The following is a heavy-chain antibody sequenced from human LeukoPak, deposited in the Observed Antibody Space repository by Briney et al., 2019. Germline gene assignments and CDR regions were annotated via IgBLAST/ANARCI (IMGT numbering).Heavy chain of an antibody. D-gene: IGHD3-16*01. CDR3: AKSSTARGGDDH. J-gene: IGHJ4*02. V-gene: IGHV3-7*01. CDR2: IKHDESEK. Sequence: GGSLRLSCAASGFTFSSYWMSWVRQAPGKGLEWVANIKHDESEKYYVDSVKGRFTVSRDNAKNPLFLQMNSLRAEDTAVYYCAKSSTARGGDDHWGQGTLVTVSS. CDR1: GFTFSSYW.